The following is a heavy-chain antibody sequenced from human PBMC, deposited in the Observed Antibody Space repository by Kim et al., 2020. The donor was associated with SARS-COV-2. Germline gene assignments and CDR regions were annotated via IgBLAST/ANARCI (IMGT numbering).Heavy chain of an antibody. CDR1: GYTFTKNG. D-gene: IGHD6-19*01. Sequence: ASVKVSCKASGYTFTKNGVNWVRQAPGQGLEWMGWINTNTGNPTYAQGFTGRFVFSLDTSVSTAYLQISSLKADDTAIYYCARGSGSGWYDYWGQGTLVTVSS. CDR3: ARGSGSGWYDY. V-gene: IGHV7-4-1*02. J-gene: IGHJ4*02. CDR2: INTNTGNP.